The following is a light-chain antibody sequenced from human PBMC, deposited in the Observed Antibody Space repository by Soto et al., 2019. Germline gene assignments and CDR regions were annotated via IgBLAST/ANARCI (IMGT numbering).Light chain of an antibody. Sequence: QSVLTQPPSVSGAPGQTITISCTGSSSNIGAGYDVHWYQQLPGRAPKLLIYGNNNRPSGVSNRFSGSKSGNTASLTISGLQAEDEADYYCVSYTTSASYVFGTGTKVTVL. V-gene: IGLV1-40*01. CDR1: SSNIGAGYD. CDR2: GNN. CDR3: VSYTTSASYV. J-gene: IGLJ1*01.